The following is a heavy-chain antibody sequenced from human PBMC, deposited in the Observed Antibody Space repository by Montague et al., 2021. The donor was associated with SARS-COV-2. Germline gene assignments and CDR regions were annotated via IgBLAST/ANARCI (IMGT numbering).Heavy chain of an antibody. Sequence: SETLSLTCTVSGGSIGNYYWSWVRQPAGKGPELIGRIYNTGATSYNPSLKSRVTMSVDTSKNQLSLDLTSVTVADTAVYYCARDGGGFVYYWFDLWGRGTAVTVSS. CDR1: GGSIGNYY. V-gene: IGHV4-4*07. CDR3: ARDGGGFVYYWFDL. D-gene: IGHD5/OR15-5a*01. J-gene: IGHJ2*01. CDR2: IYNTGAT.